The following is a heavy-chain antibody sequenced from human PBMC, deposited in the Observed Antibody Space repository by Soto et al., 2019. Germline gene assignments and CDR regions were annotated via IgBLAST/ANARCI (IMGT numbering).Heavy chain of an antibody. Sequence: QVQLVQSGAEVKKPGASVKVSCKASGYTFTSYGISWVRQAPGQGLEWMGWISAYNGNTNYAQKLQGRVTMTTDTSTSTAYMELRGLRSDDTAVYYCARDAPPKPRYSATPPFDYGGQGTLVTVSS. CDR2: ISAYNGNT. CDR3: ARDAPPKPRYSATPPFDY. J-gene: IGHJ4*02. V-gene: IGHV1-18*01. CDR1: GYTFTSYG. D-gene: IGHD5-18*01.